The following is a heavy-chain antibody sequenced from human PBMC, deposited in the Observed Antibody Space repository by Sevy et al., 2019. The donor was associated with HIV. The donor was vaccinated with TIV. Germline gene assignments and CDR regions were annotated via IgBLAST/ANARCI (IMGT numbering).Heavy chain of an antibody. D-gene: IGHD3-10*01. CDR3: ARGEKVRGYSPHAFDI. CDR2: ISSSGSTI. CDR1: GFTFSSYE. V-gene: IGHV3-48*03. J-gene: IGHJ3*02. Sequence: GGSLRLSCAASGFTFSSYEMNWVRQAPGKGLEWVSYISSSGSTIYYADSVKGRFTISRDNAKNSLYLQMNSLRAEDTAVYYCARGEKVRGYSPHAFDIWGQGTMVTVSS.